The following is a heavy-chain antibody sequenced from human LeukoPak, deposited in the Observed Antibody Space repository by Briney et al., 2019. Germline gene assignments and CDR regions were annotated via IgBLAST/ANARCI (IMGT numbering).Heavy chain of an antibody. D-gene: IGHD3-22*01. V-gene: IGHV4-59*01. J-gene: IGHJ4*02. CDR3: ARDDSNYYDSSGFDY. Sequence: SETLSLTCTVSGGSISSYYWSWIRQPPGKGLECIGYIYYSGSTNYNPSLKSRVTISVDMSKNQFSLKLTSVTAADTAVYYCARDDSNYYDSSGFDYWGQGTLVTVSS. CDR1: GGSISSYY. CDR2: IYYSGST.